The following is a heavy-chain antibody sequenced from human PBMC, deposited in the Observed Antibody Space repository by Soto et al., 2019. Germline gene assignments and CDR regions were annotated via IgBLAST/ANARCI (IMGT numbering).Heavy chain of an antibody. D-gene: IGHD3-10*01. J-gene: IGHJ4*02. Sequence: QLHLQESGPGLVRPSETLSLICTVSGDSIISEIYYWGWIRQSPGKGLEWIGSIFYSGSTYYNPSLKSRVTMSVDTSKSQVSLKLNSVTAADTAVYYCTRHGYYYRSGNCHFWGQGTLVTVSS. CDR1: GDSIISEIYY. V-gene: IGHV4-39*01. CDR2: IFYSGST. CDR3: TRHGYYYRSGNCHF.